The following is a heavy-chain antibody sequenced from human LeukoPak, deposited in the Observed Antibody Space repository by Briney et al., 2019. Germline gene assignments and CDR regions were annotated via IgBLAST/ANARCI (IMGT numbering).Heavy chain of an antibody. D-gene: IGHD4/OR15-4a*01. J-gene: IGHJ4*02. CDR2: IYSGGST. CDR3: ARRAGAYSHPYDY. CDR1: GFTFSSYA. Sequence: PGGSLRLSCAASGFTFSSYAMSWVRQAPGKGLEWVPFIYSGGSTHYSDSVKGRFTISRDNSKNTLYLQMNSLRAEDTAVYYCARRAGAYSHPYDYWGQGTLVTVSS. V-gene: IGHV3-53*01.